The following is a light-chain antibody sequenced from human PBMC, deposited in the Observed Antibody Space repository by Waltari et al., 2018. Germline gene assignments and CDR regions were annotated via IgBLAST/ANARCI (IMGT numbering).Light chain of an antibody. CDR3: QNHERLPAV. CDR1: QNGRY. V-gene: IGKV3-20*01. CDR2: GAS. Sequence: EIVLTQSPGTLSLSPRERATLSCRASQNGRYLIWYQQKPGQAPRLLIYGASSRAADIPDRFSGSGSGTDFSLTISRLEPEDFAVYYCQNHERLPAVFGQGTKVEIK. J-gene: IGKJ1*01.